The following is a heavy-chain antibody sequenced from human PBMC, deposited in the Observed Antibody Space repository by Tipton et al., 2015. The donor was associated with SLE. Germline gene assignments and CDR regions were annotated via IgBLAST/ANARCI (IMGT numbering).Heavy chain of an antibody. V-gene: IGHV4-31*03. CDR1: GGSISSGGYH. D-gene: IGHD2-8*02. CDR2: VYYSGST. J-gene: IGHJ4*02. CDR3: ARDVGGYNTGWFPYYFDY. Sequence: TLSLTCTVSGGSISSGGYHWGWVRQHPGKGLEWIGYVYYSGSTNYNPSLKSRVTISVDTSKNQFSLKLSSVTAADTAVYYCARDVGGYNTGWFPYYFDYWGQGTLVTVSS.